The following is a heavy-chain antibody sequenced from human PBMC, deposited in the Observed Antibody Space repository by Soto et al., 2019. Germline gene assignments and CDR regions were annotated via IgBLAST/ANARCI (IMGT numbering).Heavy chain of an antibody. V-gene: IGHV4-39*02. J-gene: IGHJ1*01. CDR1: GGSISTYY. D-gene: IGHD2-21*01. CDR3: ARLAYSGYFQT. Sequence: VSGGSISTYYWGWIRQPPGKGLEWLASIYYSGAAYYNPSLRSRASISVDTSNNRFSLALTSLNAADTAVYVCARLAYSGYFQTWGQGSLVTVSS. CDR2: IYYSGAA.